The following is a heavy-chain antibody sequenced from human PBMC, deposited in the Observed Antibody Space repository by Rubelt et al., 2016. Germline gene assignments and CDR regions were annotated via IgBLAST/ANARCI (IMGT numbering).Heavy chain of an antibody. V-gene: IGHV4-34*01. CDR1: GGSFSGYY. Sequence: QVQLQQWGAGLLKPSETLSLTCAVYGGSFSGYYWSWIRQPPGKGLEWIGEINHSGRTNYNPSLKGQVPISVDTAKNQISLKLSSGTAADTAVYYCARGRMGFHYYYYGMDVWGQGTTVTVSS. J-gene: IGHJ6*02. D-gene: IGHD1-26*01. CDR2: INHSGRT. CDR3: ARGRMGFHYYYYGMDV.